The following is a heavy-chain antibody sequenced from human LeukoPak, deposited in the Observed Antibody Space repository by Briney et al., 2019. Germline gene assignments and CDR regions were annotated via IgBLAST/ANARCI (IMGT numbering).Heavy chain of an antibody. CDR3: ARHEAYCGGDCYSNFDY. CDR1: GGSISSYY. V-gene: IGHV4-4*07. J-gene: IGHJ4*02. CDR2: IYTSGSA. D-gene: IGHD2-21*01. Sequence: SETLSLTCTVSGGSISSYYWSWIRQPAGKGLEWIGRIYTSGSANYNPSLKSRVTMSVVTSKNQFSLKLSSVTAADTAVYYCARHEAYCGGDCYSNFDYWGQGTLVTVSS.